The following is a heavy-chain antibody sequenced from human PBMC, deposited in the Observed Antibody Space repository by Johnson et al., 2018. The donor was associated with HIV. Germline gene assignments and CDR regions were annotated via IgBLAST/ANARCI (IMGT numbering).Heavy chain of an antibody. CDR1: GFTLSNYG. CDR3: AQENFELELGAFDI. CDR2: IWHDGSNK. J-gene: IGHJ3*02. Sequence: QMLLVESGGGVVQPGRSLRLSCAASGFTLSNYGMHWVRQAPGKGLEWVAVIWHDGSNKYYADSVKGRFTISRDNSKNTLYLQMNSLRAEDTAVYYCAQENFELELGAFDIWGQGTMVTVSS. D-gene: IGHD1-26*01. V-gene: IGHV3-33*06.